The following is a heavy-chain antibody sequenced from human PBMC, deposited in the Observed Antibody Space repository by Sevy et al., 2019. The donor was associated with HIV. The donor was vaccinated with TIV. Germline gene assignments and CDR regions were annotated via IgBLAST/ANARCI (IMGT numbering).Heavy chain of an antibody. D-gene: IGHD4-17*01. CDR3: AREGFTVTEHDGTRYYFYIDV. Sequence: SETLSLTCTVSGDFTNTYYWSWIRQPPGKGLEWIGFIYDSKSTKYNPLLESRVSISMDTSKKQFSLKLSSVTTPDTDVYYCAREGFTVTEHDGTRYYFYIDVWGKGTTVTVSS. CDR2: IYDSKST. J-gene: IGHJ6*03. CDR1: GDFTNTYY. V-gene: IGHV4-59*01.